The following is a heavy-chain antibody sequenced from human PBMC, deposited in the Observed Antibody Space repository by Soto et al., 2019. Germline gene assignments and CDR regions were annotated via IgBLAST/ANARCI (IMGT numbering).Heavy chain of an antibody. CDR3: AKGLIRSYSIPNPDYGLDV. CDR1: GFTFTNYA. V-gene: IGHV3-23*01. D-gene: IGHD3-10*01. CDR2: VSGSGGTT. J-gene: IGHJ6*04. Sequence: EVQLLESGGGLVQPGGSLRLSCAASGFTFTNYAMSWVRQAPGKWLEWVAAVSGSGGTTYYADSVSGRFTISRDNSKNTLYVQMNSLRAGDTAIYYCAKGLIRSYSIPNPDYGLDVWGKGTTVTVSS.